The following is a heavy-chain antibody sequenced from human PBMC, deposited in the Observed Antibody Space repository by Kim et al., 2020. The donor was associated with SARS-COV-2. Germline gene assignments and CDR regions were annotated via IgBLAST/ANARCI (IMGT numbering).Heavy chain of an antibody. V-gene: IGHV3-23*01. J-gene: IGHJ6*01. Sequence: GGAMRLSCVGSGFTFDNYDMSWVRQAPGKGLEWVSVVSGVGVNKFYADSVRGRFTISRDNSKNILYLQLNSLRDEDTALYYCAKMAVIDGDNYFYYYGM. CDR2: VSGVGVNK. CDR3: AKMAVIDGDNYFYYYGM. CDR1: GFTFDNYD. D-gene: IGHD3-22*01.